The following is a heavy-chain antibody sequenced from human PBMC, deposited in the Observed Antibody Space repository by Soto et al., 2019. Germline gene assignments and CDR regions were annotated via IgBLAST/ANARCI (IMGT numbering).Heavy chain of an antibody. V-gene: IGHV3-74*01. CDR3: ARGWFGPDV. D-gene: IGHD3-10*01. J-gene: IGHJ6*04. CDR2: IDNDGTDS. CDR1: GLTLSGRS. Sequence: EVQLVESGGGLVQPGGSLRLSCAASGLTLSGRSMHWVRQAPGKGLVWVSGIDNDGTDSTYADSVKGRFTSSRDNAKNMLYLQMNSLSAEETAVYYCARGWFGPDVWGKGTTVTVSS.